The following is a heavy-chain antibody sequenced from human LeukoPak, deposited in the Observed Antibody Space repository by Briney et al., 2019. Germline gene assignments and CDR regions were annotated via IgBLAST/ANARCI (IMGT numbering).Heavy chain of an antibody. Sequence: SETLSLTCTVSGGSISSYYWSWIRQPPGKGLEWIGYIYYSGSTNYNPSLKSRVTISVDTPKNQFSLKLSSVTAADTAVYYCARMGSTPADIWGQGTMVTVSS. CDR2: IYYSGST. CDR1: GGSISSYY. V-gene: IGHV4-59*08. D-gene: IGHD2-2*01. CDR3: ARMGSTPADI. J-gene: IGHJ3*02.